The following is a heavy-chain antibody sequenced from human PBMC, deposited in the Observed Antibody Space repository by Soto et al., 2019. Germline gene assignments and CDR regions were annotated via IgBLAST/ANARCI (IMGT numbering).Heavy chain of an antibody. CDR3: ARAQGGDLKAFDI. V-gene: IGHV3-21*01. Sequence: EVQLVESGGGLVKPGGSLRLSCAASGFTFSTYSMNWVRQAPGKGLEWVSSISSSSSYIDYADSVKGRFTISRDNAKNSLYLQMNSLRAEDTAVYYCARAQGGDLKAFDIWGQGTMVTVSS. CDR1: GFTFSTYS. J-gene: IGHJ3*02. CDR2: ISSSSSYI. D-gene: IGHD3-16*01.